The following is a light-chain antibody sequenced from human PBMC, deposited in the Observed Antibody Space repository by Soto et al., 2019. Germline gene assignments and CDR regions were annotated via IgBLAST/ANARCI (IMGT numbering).Light chain of an antibody. J-gene: IGKJ2*01. CDR1: QSISSN. CDR2: RAS. V-gene: IGKV3-15*01. CDR3: QKYNDWHPYT. Sequence: EIVMTQSPATLSVSPGERATLSCRASQSISSNLAWYQQRPGQAPRLLIYRASTRATGIPARFSGSGSGTEFTLTISSLQSEDFAVYYCQKYNDWHPYTFGQGTKLEIK.